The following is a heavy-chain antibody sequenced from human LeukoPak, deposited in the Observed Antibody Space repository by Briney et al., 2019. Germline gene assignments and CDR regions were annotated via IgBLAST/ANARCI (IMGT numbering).Heavy chain of an antibody. V-gene: IGHV1-8*01. D-gene: IGHD3-10*01. CDR1: GYTFTSYD. Sequence: GASVKVSCKASGYTFTSYDINWVRQATGQGLEWMGWMNPNSGNTGYAQKFQGRVTMTRDTSISTAYMEVSSLRSEDTAVYYCARGREDLPWSFDYWGQGTLVTVSS. J-gene: IGHJ4*02. CDR2: MNPNSGNT. CDR3: ARGREDLPWSFDY.